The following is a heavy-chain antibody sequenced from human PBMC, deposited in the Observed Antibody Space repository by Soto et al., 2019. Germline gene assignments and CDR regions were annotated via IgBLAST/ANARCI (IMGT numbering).Heavy chain of an antibody. CDR1: GGSISSYY. CDR3: ARRGYGSGSAYGVDV. J-gene: IGHJ6*02. Sequence: SETLSLTCTVSGGSISSYYWSWIRQPPGKGLEWIGYIYYSGSTNYNPSLKSRVTISVDTSKNQFSLKMRSVTAADTAVFYCARRGYGSGSAYGVDVWGQGTTVTVSS. V-gene: IGHV4-59*08. D-gene: IGHD3-10*01. CDR2: IYYSGST.